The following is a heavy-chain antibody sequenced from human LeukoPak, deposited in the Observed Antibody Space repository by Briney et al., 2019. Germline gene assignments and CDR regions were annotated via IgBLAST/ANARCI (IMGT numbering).Heavy chain of an antibody. CDR3: AKDQRATISTSNWFDP. Sequence: SGGSLRLSCGASGFTFSNYAMNWVRQAPGKGLEWVSGISGSGGTTYYAASVKGRFTISRDNSKNTLYVQMNSLRVEDTAVYYCAKDQRATISTSNWFDPGGQGTRVAVSS. CDR1: GFTFSNYA. V-gene: IGHV3-23*01. J-gene: IGHJ5*02. CDR2: ISGSGGTT. D-gene: IGHD5-24*01.